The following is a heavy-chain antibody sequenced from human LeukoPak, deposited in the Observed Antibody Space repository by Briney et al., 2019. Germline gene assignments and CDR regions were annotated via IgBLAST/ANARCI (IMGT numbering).Heavy chain of an antibody. D-gene: IGHD3-9*01. Sequence: SSVKVSCKASGGTFSSYAIIWVRQAPGQGLEWMGGIIPIFGTANYAQKFQGRVTITTDESTSTAYMELSSLRSEDTAVYYCARSLAYYDILTGWGQGTLATVSS. CDR1: GGTFSSYA. V-gene: IGHV1-69*05. CDR2: IIPIFGTA. J-gene: IGHJ4*02. CDR3: ARSLAYYDILTG.